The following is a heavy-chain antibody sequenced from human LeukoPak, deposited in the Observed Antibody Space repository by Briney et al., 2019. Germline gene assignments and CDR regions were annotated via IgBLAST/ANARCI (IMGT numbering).Heavy chain of an antibody. CDR3: ARGYGSGSFNWFDP. V-gene: IGHV4-34*01. CDR1: GGSFSGYY. J-gene: IGHJ5*02. Sequence: SETLSLTCAVYGGSFSGYYWSWIRQPPGKGLEWIGEINHSGSTNYNPSLKSRVTISVDTSKNQFSLKLSSVTAADTAVYYCARGYGSGSFNWFDPWGQGTLVTVSS. D-gene: IGHD3-10*01. CDR2: INHSGST.